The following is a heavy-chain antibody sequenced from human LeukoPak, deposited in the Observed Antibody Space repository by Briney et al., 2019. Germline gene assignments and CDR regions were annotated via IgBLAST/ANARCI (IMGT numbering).Heavy chain of an antibody. CDR3: ARGADRWNYFDY. V-gene: IGHV3-53*01. D-gene: IGHD4-23*01. Sequence: PGGSLRLSCAVSGFTVSSNFLSWVRQAPGNRLEWGSVIYSGGKTYYADSVKGRFTISRDNSKNTLYLQVNSLRAEDTAVYYCARGADRWNYFDYWGQGTLVTVSS. CDR2: IYSGGKT. J-gene: IGHJ4*02. CDR1: GFTVSSNF.